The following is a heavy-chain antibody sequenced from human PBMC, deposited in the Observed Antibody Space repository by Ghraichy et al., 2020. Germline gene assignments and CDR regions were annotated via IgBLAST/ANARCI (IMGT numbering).Heavy chain of an antibody. CDR1: GFTFSSYA. CDR3: AKEVRVFWSGFDF. Sequence: GSLRLSCGASGFTFSSYAMSWVRQAPGKGLEWVSSLSGSGATTYYVDSVKGRFTISRDNSKNTLYLQMNSLRAEDTAVYYCAKEVRVFWSGFDFWGQGVLVTVSS. D-gene: IGHD3-3*01. J-gene: IGHJ4*02. CDR2: LSGSGATT. V-gene: IGHV3-23*01.